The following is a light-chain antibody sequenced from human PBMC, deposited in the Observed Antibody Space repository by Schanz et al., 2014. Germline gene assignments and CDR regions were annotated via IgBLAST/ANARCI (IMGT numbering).Light chain of an antibody. V-gene: IGKV3-15*01. CDR3: QQYNNWPPWT. J-gene: IGKJ1*01. Sequence: EIVMTQSPATLSVSPGGRATLSCRASQSVGSNLAWYQQKPGQAPRLLIYDAFIRPTGVPARFSGSGSGTEFTLTISSLQSEDFALYYCQQYNNWPPWTFGRGTKVEIK. CDR2: DAF. CDR1: QSVGSN.